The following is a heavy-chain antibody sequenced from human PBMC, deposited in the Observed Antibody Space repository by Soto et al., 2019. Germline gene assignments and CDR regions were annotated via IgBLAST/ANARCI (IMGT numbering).Heavy chain of an antibody. CDR3: ARRPPNWGFDL. J-gene: IGHJ4*02. CDR2: MSPKTGNT. V-gene: IGHV1-8*01. D-gene: IGHD7-27*01. CDR1: GYTFTTYD. Sequence: QVQLVQSGAEVKKPGASVKVSCKASGYTFTTYDINWVRQATGKGLEWIGWMSPKTGNTGYAQNFQGRVTITRNPAISTAYMELSSLTSEDTAVYYCARRPPNWGFDLWGQGTLVPVSS.